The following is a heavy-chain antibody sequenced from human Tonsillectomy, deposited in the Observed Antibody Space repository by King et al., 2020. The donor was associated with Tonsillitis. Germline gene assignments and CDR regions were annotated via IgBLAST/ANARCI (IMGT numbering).Heavy chain of an antibody. Sequence: EVQLVQSGAEVKMPGESLKISCKGSGHSFTNYWIGWVRQMPGKGLEWVGMIYPGDSDTIYSPSLQGQVTISVDKSINTAYLQLCSLKASDTAMYYCATDNLEKRFDYWGQGTLVTVSS. CDR1: GHSFTNYW. V-gene: IGHV5-51*03. CDR3: ATDNLEKRFDY. J-gene: IGHJ4*02. CDR2: IYPGDSDT.